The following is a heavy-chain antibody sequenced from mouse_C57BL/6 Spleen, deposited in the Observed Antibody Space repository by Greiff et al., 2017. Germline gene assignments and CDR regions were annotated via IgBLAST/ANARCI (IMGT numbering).Heavy chain of an antibody. Sequence: EVHLVESGGGLVKPGGSLKLSCAASGFTFSDYGMHWVRQAPEKGLEWVAYISSGSSTIYYADTVKGRFTISRDNAKNTLFLQMTSLRSEDTAMYYCARRQLLRYAMDCWGQGTSVTVSS. CDR2: ISSGSSTI. J-gene: IGHJ4*01. D-gene: IGHD1-1*01. CDR3: ARRQLLRYAMDC. V-gene: IGHV5-17*01. CDR1: GFTFSDYG.